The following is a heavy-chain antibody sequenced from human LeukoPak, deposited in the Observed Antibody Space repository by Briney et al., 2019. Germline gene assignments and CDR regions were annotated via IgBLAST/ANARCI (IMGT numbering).Heavy chain of an antibody. CDR2: FDPEDGET. D-gene: IGHD1-26*01. CDR1: GYTLTELS. V-gene: IGHV1-24*01. CDR3: ATARWELLYHWFDP. J-gene: IGHJ5*02. Sequence: GASVKVSCKVSGYTLTELSMHWVLQAPGKGLEWMGGFDPEDGETIYAQKFQGRVTMTEDTSTDTAYMKLSSLRSEDTAVYYCATARWELLYHWFDPWGQGTLVTVSS.